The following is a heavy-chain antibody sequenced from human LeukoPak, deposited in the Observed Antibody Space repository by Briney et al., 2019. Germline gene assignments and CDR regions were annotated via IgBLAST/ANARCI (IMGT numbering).Heavy chain of an antibody. D-gene: IGHD6-13*01. V-gene: IGHV4-39*07. CDR3: ARGIAAAGPFFDY. CDR2: IYYSGST. J-gene: IGHJ4*02. Sequence: SETLSLTCTVSGGSISSSSYYWGWIRQPPGKGLEWIGSIYYSGSTNYNPSLKSRVTISVDTSKNQFSLKLSSVTAADTAVYYCARGIAAAGPFFDYWGQGTLVTVSS. CDR1: GGSISSSSYY.